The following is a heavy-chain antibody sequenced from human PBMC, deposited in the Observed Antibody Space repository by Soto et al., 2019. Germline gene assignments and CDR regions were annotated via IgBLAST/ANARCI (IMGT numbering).Heavy chain of an antibody. CDR1: GYTFSTSG. J-gene: IGHJ4*02. CDR2: IRPDNGNT. V-gene: IGHV1-18*01. CDR3: ARAWEHLYFDY. Sequence: ASVKVSCKTSGYTFSTSGISWVRQAPGQGLEWVGWIRPDNGNTKSAQRLQGRVTLTTDTSASTAYMELTSVTAADTAVYYCARAWEHLYFDYWGQGALVTVSS. D-gene: IGHD1-26*01.